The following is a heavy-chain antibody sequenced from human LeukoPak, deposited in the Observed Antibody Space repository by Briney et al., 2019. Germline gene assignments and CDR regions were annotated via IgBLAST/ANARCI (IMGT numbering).Heavy chain of an antibody. CDR3: ARSTDSSGWRDY. V-gene: IGHV3-23*01. Sequence: GGTLRLSCAPSGFTLSSHDMSWVRQAPGKGLEWVSGISGNGANTYYADSVKGRFTISRDNSKNTLYLQMNSLRAEDTAVYYCARSTDSSGWRDYWGQGTLLTVSS. CDR1: GFTLSSHD. D-gene: IGHD6-19*01. CDR2: ISGNGANT. J-gene: IGHJ4*02.